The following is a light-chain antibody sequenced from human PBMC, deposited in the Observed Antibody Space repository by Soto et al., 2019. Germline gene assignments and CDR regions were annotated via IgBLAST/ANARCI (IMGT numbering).Light chain of an antibody. J-gene: IGKJ4*01. CDR2: DAS. CDR1: QSVSSN. V-gene: IGKV3-11*01. CDR3: QPHSDWPLT. Sequence: EIVLIQSPATLSLSPGERATLSCRASQSVSSNLAWYQQNPGQAPRLLIFDASKRSTGIPLRFSGSGSVTDFTLTISSLEPEDFTVYYCQPHSDWPLTFGGGTRVEIK.